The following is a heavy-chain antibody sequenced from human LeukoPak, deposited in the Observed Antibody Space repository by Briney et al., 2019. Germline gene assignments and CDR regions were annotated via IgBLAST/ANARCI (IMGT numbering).Heavy chain of an antibody. J-gene: IGHJ4*02. CDR1: GFSFGAYW. CDR3: ARFGYVAAVDV. Sequence: GGSLRLSCAASGFSFGAYWMTWVRQAPGTGLEWVANINPAGSETYYVDPVKGRFSISRDNAKNLVYLQMNSLRAEDTAVYHCARFGYVAAVDVWGQGTPVTVSS. D-gene: IGHD2-15*01. V-gene: IGHV3-7*01. CDR2: INPAGSET.